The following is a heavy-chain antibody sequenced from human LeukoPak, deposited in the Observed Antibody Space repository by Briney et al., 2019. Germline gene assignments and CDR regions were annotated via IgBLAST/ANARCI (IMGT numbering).Heavy chain of an antibody. CDR2: IYYSGST. J-gene: IGHJ4*02. V-gene: IGHV4-59*08. Sequence: SETLSLTCTVSGGSISSYYWSWIRQPPGKGLEWIGYIYYSGSTYYNPSLKSQVTISVDTSKNQFSLKLSSVTAADTAVYYCARQGFYYDSSGYYHTHGGDYWGQGTLVTVSS. CDR1: GGSISSYY. CDR3: ARQGFYYDSSGYYHTHGGDY. D-gene: IGHD3-22*01.